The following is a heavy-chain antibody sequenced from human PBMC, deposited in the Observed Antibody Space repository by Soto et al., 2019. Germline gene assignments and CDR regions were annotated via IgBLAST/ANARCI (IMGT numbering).Heavy chain of an antibody. Sequence: ASVKVSCKASGYTFTSYGISWVRQAPGQGLEWMGWISAYNGNTNYAQKLQGRVTMTTDTSTSTAYMELRSLRSDDTAVYYCARDNKLGYCSSTSCYELDYWGRGTLVTVSS. CDR3: ARDNKLGYCSSTSCYELDY. CDR2: ISAYNGNT. J-gene: IGHJ4*02. CDR1: GYTFTSYG. D-gene: IGHD2-2*01. V-gene: IGHV1-18*01.